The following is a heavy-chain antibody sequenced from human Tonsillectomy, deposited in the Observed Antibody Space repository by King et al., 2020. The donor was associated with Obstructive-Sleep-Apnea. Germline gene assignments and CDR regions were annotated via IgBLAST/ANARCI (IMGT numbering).Heavy chain of an antibody. V-gene: IGHV4-59*11. Sequence: VQLQESGPGLVKPSETLSLTCTVSGGSISSHYWSWIRQPPGKGLEWIGYIYYRGHTYYTPSLKSRVTISVDTSKTQFSLKLNTVTAADTAVYYCARLYGGNSLYFDYWGQGTLVTVSS. CDR2: IYYRGHT. J-gene: IGHJ4*02. CDR3: ARLYGGNSLYFDY. D-gene: IGHD4-23*01. CDR1: GGSISSHY.